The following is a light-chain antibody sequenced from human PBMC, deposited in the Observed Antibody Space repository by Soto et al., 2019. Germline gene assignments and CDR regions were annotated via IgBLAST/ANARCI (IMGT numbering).Light chain of an antibody. Sequence: QSVLTQPASLSGSPGQSITISCTGTSSDVGGYNYVSWYQHHPGKAPKLIIYDVTNRPSGVSNPFSGSKSGNTASLTISGLQPEDEADYYCSSYTTSYSRQIVFGTGTKVTV. J-gene: IGLJ1*01. CDR1: SSDVGGYNY. CDR2: DVT. CDR3: SSYTTSYSRQIV. V-gene: IGLV2-14*03.